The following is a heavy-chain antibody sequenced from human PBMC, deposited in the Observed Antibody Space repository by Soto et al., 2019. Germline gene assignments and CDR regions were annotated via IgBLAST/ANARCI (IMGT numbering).Heavy chain of an antibody. CDR3: ARVYPSDTRYGYVGNNWFDP. CDR1: GFTFSSSG. Sequence: SVKVSCKASGFTFSSSGIHWVRQARGQRLEWIGWIVVGSGNTSYAQKFQERVTMTRDVSTNTVYMELTSLRSEDTAVYYCARVYPSDTRYGYVGNNWFDPWGQGTLVTVSS. CDR2: IVVGSGNT. D-gene: IGHD5-18*01. J-gene: IGHJ5*02. V-gene: IGHV1-58*02.